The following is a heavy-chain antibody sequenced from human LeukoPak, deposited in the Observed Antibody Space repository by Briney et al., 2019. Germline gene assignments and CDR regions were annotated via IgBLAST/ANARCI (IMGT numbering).Heavy chain of an antibody. CDR2: ISWNSGSI. D-gene: IGHD6-6*01. CDR1: GFTFDDYA. Sequence: GRSLRLSCAASGFTFDDYAMHWVRQAPGKGLEWVSGISWNSGSIGYADSVKGRFTISRDNAKNSLYLQMNSLRAEDTALYYCAKDRYSSSGYWFDPWGQGTLVTVSS. J-gene: IGHJ5*02. CDR3: AKDRYSSSGYWFDP. V-gene: IGHV3-9*01.